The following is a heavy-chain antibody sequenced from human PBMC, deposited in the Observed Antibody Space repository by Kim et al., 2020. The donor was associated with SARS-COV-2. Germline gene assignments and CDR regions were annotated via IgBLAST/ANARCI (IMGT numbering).Heavy chain of an antibody. CDR1: GFTFSSYA. CDR2: ISGSGDST. CDR3: AKDDQVRASSPFDY. J-gene: IGHJ4*02. Sequence: GGSLRLSCAASGFTFSSYAMSWVRQAPGKGLEWVSTISGSGDSTNYADSVKGRFTISRDNSKNTLYLQMNSLRAEDTAVYYCAKDDQVRASSPFDYWGQGTLVTVSS. V-gene: IGHV3-23*01.